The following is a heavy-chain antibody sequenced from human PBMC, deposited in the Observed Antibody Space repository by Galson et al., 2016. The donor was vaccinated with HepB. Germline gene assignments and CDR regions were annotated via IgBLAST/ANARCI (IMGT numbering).Heavy chain of an antibody. D-gene: IGHD3-16*01. CDR1: GYSFVSYW. J-gene: IGHJ3*02. V-gene: IGHV5-51*01. CDR3: ARRAYSFGLRGGAFDI. Sequence: QSGAEVKKPGESLKISCKGSGYSFVSYWIVWVRQTPGKGLEWMGIIYPDDSDTTYSPSFQGLVTISADKSINTAYLQWSSLKASDTAIYYCARRAYSFGLRGGAFDIWGQGTMVTVSS. CDR2: IYPDDSDT.